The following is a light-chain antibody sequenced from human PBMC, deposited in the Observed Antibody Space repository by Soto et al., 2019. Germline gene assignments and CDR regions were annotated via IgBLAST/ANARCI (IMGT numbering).Light chain of an antibody. CDR1: QSITTY. CDR3: QQSYSSPET. Sequence: DIPMTQSPSSLSASVGDRVTITCRASQSITTYLNWYQQKPGKAPNLLIYAASSLQSGVPSRFSGSGSGADFTLTISSLQPEDVATYYCQQSYSSPETFGQGTKVEIK. CDR2: AAS. J-gene: IGKJ1*01. V-gene: IGKV1-39*01.